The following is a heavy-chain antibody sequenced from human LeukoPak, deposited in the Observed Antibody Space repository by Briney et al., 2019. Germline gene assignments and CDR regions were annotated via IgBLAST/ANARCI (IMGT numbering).Heavy chain of an antibody. CDR1: GYTFTGYY. CDR2: INPNSGGT. V-gene: IGHV1-2*02. D-gene: IGHD2-2*01. Sequence: ASVKVSCKASGYTFTGYYMHWVRQAPGQGLEWMGWINPNSGGTNYAQKFQGRVTMARDTSISTAYMELSRLRSDDTAVYYCARVVSGRGYYYYMDVWGKGTTVTISS. J-gene: IGHJ6*03. CDR3: ARVVSGRGYYYYMDV.